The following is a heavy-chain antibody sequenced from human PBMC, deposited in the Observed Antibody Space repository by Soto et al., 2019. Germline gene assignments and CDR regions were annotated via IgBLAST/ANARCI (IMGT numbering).Heavy chain of an antibody. Sequence: GGSLRLSCAASGFTFSSYAMSWVRQAPGKGLEWVSAISGSGGSTYYADSVKGRFTISRDNSKNTLYLQMNSLRAEDTAVYYCAKDRTPYSSGWYFDYWGQGTLVTVSS. CDR1: GFTFSSYA. V-gene: IGHV3-23*01. D-gene: IGHD6-19*01. CDR3: AKDRTPYSSGWYFDY. J-gene: IGHJ4*02. CDR2: ISGSGGST.